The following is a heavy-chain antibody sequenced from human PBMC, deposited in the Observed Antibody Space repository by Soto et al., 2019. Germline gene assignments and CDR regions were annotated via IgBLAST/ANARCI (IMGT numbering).Heavy chain of an antibody. CDR3: ARGSDSTLKYQLLQSKTYYYYYYMDV. J-gene: IGHJ6*03. Sequence: SETLSLTCTVSGGSISSYYWSWIRQPPGKGLEWIGYIYYSGSTNYNPSLKSRVTISVDTSKNQFSLKLSSVTAADTAVYYCARGSDSTLKYQLLQSKTYYYYYYMDVWGKGTTVTVSS. V-gene: IGHV4-59*01. D-gene: IGHD2-2*01. CDR2: IYYSGST. CDR1: GGSISSYY.